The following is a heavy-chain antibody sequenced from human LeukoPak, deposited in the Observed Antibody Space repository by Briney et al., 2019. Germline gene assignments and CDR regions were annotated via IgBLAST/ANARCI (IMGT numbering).Heavy chain of an antibody. V-gene: IGHV4-61*02. CDR3: ARGLHYDSSEDWFDP. Sequence: SQTLSLTCTVPGGSISSGSYYWSWIRQPAGKGLEWIGRIYTSGSTNYNPSLKSRVTISVDTSKNQFSLKLSSVTAADTAVYYCARGLHYDSSEDWFDPWGQGTLVTVSS. J-gene: IGHJ5*02. CDR2: IYTSGST. CDR1: GGSISSGSYY. D-gene: IGHD3-22*01.